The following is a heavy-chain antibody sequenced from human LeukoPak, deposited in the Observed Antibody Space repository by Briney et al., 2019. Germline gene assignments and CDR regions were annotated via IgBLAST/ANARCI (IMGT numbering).Heavy chain of an antibody. CDR1: GFTFSSYS. J-gene: IGHJ4*02. D-gene: IGHD6-13*01. CDR2: ISSSSSYI. CDR3: ARDPPTSIAAAGTGEDY. Sequence: GETLRLSCAASGFTFSSYSMNWVRQAPGKGLEWVSSISSSSSYIYYADSVKGRFTISRDNAKNSLYLQMNSLRAEDTAVYYCARDPPTSIAAAGTGEDYWGQGTLVTVSS. V-gene: IGHV3-21*01.